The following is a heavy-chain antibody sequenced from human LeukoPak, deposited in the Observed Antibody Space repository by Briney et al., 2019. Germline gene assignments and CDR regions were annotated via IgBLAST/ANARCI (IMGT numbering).Heavy chain of an antibody. Sequence: PSETLSLTCAVYGGSFSGYYWSWIRQPPGKGLEWIGEINHSGSTNYNPSLKSRVTISVDTSKNQFSLKLSSVTAADTAVYYCARCPDFWSGYYNYYYYYTDVWGKGTTVTVSS. CDR2: INHSGST. J-gene: IGHJ6*03. V-gene: IGHV4-34*01. D-gene: IGHD3-3*01. CDR1: GGSFSGYY. CDR3: ARCPDFWSGYYNYYYYYTDV.